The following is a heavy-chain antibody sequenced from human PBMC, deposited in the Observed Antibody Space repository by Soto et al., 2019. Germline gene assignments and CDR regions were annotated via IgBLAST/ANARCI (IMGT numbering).Heavy chain of an antibody. Sequence: PSETLSLTCTVSGGSISSGGYYWSWIRQHPGKGLEWIGYIYYSGSTYYNPSLKSRVTISVDTSKNQFSLKLSSVTAADTAVYYCARGVGTTVTYWYFDLWGRGTLVTVSS. CDR2: IYYSGST. CDR3: ARGVGTTVTYWYFDL. V-gene: IGHV4-31*03. J-gene: IGHJ2*01. D-gene: IGHD4-17*01. CDR1: GGSISSGGYY.